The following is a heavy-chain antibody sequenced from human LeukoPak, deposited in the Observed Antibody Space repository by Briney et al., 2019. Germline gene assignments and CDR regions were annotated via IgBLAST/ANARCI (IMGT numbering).Heavy chain of an antibody. Sequence: KTSETLSLTCTVSGGSISSYYWSWIRQPPGKGLEWIGYIYYSGSTNYNPSLKSRVTISVDTSKNQFSLKLSSVTAADTAVYYCASLWAAAGTWDYYYYMDVWGKGTTVTVSS. D-gene: IGHD6-13*01. CDR1: GGSISSYY. CDR2: IYYSGST. CDR3: ASLWAAAGTWDYYYYMDV. V-gene: IGHV4-59*01. J-gene: IGHJ6*03.